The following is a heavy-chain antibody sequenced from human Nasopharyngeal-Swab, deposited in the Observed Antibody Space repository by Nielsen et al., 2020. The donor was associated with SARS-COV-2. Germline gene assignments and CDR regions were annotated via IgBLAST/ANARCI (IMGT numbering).Heavy chain of an antibody. CDR1: GFTSSSYA. J-gene: IGHJ4*02. CDR2: IGGRGGST. CDR3: AKDWGRLTAAWGCAVDY. Sequence: GGSLRPSCAPSGFTSSSYAMSWVRQPPGKGREWVSAIGGRGGSTYYADSVKGRFTISRDNSNNMLFLQMSSLRTEDTAAYYCAKDWGRLTAAWGCAVDYWGQGTLVTVSS. V-gene: IGHV3-23*01. D-gene: IGHD3-16*01.